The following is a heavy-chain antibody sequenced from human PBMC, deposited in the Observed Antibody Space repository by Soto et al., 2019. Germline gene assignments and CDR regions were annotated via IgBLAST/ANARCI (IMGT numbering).Heavy chain of an antibody. J-gene: IGHJ4*02. D-gene: IGHD2-21*02. CDR1: GGSISNGNYY. CDR3: ARQRTSVVTQAYFDV. V-gene: IGHV4-39*01. Sequence: SETHSLTCTVSGGSISNGNYYWSWIRQLPGKGLEWIGNIYYIGTTSYNPSLRSRVSMSIDTSKDQFSLKLKSVTAADTALYFCARQRTSVVTQAYFDVWGPGSLVTVSS. CDR2: IYYIGTT.